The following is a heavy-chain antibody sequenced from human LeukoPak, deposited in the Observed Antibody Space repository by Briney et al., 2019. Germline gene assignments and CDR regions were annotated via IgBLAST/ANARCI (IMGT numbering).Heavy chain of an antibody. CDR1: GYTFSNYA. V-gene: IGHV1-3*01. CDR2: FNPENGNT. J-gene: IGHJ4*02. CDR3: AREHSSSWDQFDY. D-gene: IGHD6-13*01. Sequence: ASVKVSCKASGYTFSNYAIHWVRQAPGQRLEWKGWFNPENGNTNYAQKVQGRVTMTADTSTSTSYMELRSLRSDDTAVYYCAREHSSSWDQFDYWGQGTLVTVSS.